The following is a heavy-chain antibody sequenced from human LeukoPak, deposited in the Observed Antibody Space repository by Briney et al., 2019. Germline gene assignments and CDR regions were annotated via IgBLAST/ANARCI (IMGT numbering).Heavy chain of an antibody. J-gene: IGHJ4*02. D-gene: IGHD3-22*01. CDR1: GGSISSSSYY. Sequence: PSETLSLTCTVSGGSISSSSYYWGWIRQPPGKGLEWIGSIYYSGSTYYNPSLKSRVTISVDTSKNQFSLKLSSVTAADTAVYYCARVDYYDSSGLDYWGQGTLATVSS. V-gene: IGHV4-39*07. CDR3: ARVDYYDSSGLDY. CDR2: IYYSGST.